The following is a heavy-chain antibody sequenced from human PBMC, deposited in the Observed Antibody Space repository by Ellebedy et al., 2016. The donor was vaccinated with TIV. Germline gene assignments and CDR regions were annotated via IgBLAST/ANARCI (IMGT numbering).Heavy chain of an antibody. D-gene: IGHD4-17*01. J-gene: IGHJ4*02. CDR2: FYFGGST. CDR1: GGSINSTNYY. Sequence: MPSETLSLTCTVSGGSINSTNYYWGWIRQPPGKGLEWIGSFYFGGSTSYNPSLKSRVIISVDTSKNQFSLKLSSVPAADTAIYYRAGHDRDNGDYGPPVPVGYWGQGTLVTVSS. V-gene: IGHV4-39*01. CDR3: AGHDRDNGDYGPPVPVGY.